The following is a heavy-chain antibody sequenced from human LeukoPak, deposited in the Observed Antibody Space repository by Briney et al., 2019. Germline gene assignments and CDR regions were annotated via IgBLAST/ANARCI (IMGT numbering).Heavy chain of an antibody. J-gene: IGHJ4*02. D-gene: IGHD3-10*01. V-gene: IGHV3-21*01. CDR1: GFTFISYT. CDR2: ISSSSSYI. Sequence: GGSLRLSCAASGFTFISYTMNWVRQAPGKGLEWVSSISSSSSYIYYADSVKGRFTISRDNAKNSLYLQMNSLRAEDTAVYYCAKVGVLAGSKHFDYWGQGTLVTVSS. CDR3: AKVGVLAGSKHFDY.